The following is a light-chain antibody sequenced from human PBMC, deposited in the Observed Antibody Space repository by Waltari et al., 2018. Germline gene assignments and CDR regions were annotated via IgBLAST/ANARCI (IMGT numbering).Light chain of an antibody. V-gene: IGLV3-21*02. J-gene: IGLJ3*02. CDR3: QVWDTSGDPWV. CDR1: DLETKL. CDR2: DDA. Sequence: SYVLTQPPSMSVAPGQTARIPCGGDDLETKLVHWYQQGPGQAPVLVILDDADRPSGIPERFSGSKSGNTATLIINKVEAADEADYYCQVWDTSGDPWVFGGGTKVTVL.